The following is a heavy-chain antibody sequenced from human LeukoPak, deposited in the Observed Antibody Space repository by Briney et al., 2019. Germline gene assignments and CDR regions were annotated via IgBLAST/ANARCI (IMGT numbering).Heavy chain of an antibody. J-gene: IGHJ4*02. CDR2: INHSGST. V-gene: IGHV4-34*01. Sequence: SETLSLTCAVYGGSFSGYYWSWIRQPPGKGLEWIGEINHSGSTNYNPSLKSRVTISVDTSKNQFSLKLSSVTAADTAVYYCARQSSWLRAFDYWGQGTLVTVSS. D-gene: IGHD5-12*01. CDR3: ARQSSWLRAFDY. CDR1: GGSFSGYY.